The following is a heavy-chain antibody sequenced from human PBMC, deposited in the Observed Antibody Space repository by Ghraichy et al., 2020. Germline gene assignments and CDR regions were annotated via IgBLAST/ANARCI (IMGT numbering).Heavy chain of an antibody. Sequence: GGSLRLSCDGSGFIFSDHFMDWVRQAPGKGLEWVARIKNRVNSYITEYDPSVEGRFTISRDDSKRSLFLQMNRLQTEDTAVYYCTRVRYCTSACYSIFDNWGQGTLVTVSS. CDR3: TRVRYCTSACYSIFDN. J-gene: IGHJ4*02. V-gene: IGHV3-72*01. D-gene: IGHD2-2*01. CDR1: GFIFSDHF. CDR2: IKNRVNSYIT.